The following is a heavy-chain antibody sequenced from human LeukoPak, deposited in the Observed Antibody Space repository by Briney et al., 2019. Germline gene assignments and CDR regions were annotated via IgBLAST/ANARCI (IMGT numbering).Heavy chain of an antibody. V-gene: IGHV1-69*13. J-gene: IGHJ4*02. CDR2: IIPTFGTA. Sequence: SVKVSCKASGGTFSSYAISWVRQAPGQGLEWMGGIIPTFGTANYAQKFQGRVTITADESTSTAYMELSSLRSEDTAVYYCARSYDFWSGYSYYFDYWGQGTLVTVSS. CDR3: ARSYDFWSGYSYYFDY. D-gene: IGHD3-3*01. CDR1: GGTFSSYA.